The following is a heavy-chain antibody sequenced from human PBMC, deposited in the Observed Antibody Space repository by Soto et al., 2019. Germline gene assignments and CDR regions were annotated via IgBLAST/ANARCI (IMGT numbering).Heavy chain of an antibody. D-gene: IGHD5-18*01. J-gene: IGHJ3*02. V-gene: IGHV1-8*01. CDR2: MNPNSGNT. Sequence: GASVKVSCKASGYTFTSYGINWGRQATGQGLEWMGWMNPNSGNTGYAQKFQGRVTMTTITSISTAYMELSSLRSEDTAVYNCMERAYSYGAHDAFDIWGQGTMVAVSS. CDR1: GYTFTSYG. CDR3: MERAYSYGAHDAFDI.